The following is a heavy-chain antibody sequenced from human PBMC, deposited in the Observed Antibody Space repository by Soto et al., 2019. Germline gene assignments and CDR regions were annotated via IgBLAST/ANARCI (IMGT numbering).Heavy chain of an antibody. Sequence: LSLTCTVSGGSISSSSYYWGWIRQPPGKGLEWIGSIYYSGSTYYNPSLKSRVTISVDTSKNQFSLKLSSVTAADTAVYYCARLDYDSSGYYCPFDYWGQGTLVTVSS. CDR3: ARLDYDSSGYYCPFDY. CDR2: IYYSGST. CDR1: GGSISSSSYY. J-gene: IGHJ4*02. D-gene: IGHD3-22*01. V-gene: IGHV4-39*01.